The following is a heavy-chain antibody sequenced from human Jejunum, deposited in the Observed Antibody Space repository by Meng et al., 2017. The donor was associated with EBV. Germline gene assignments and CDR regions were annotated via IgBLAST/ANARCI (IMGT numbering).Heavy chain of an antibody. CDR1: GYTFTSSG. V-gene: IGHV7-4-1*02. J-gene: IGHJ5*02. Sequence: QLVQTWSELKKPGASVKVSCKASGYTFTSSGINWVRQAPGQGLEWMGWINTNTGYPTYAQDFTGRFVFSLDTSVSTAYLQITSLSTEDNAVYYCARVRPGGGWFDPWGQGTLVTSPQ. D-gene: IGHD2-8*02. CDR2: INTNTGYP. CDR3: ARVRPGGGWFDP.